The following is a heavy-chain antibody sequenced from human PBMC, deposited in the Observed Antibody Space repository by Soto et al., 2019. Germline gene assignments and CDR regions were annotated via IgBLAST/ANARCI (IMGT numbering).Heavy chain of an antibody. D-gene: IGHD4-17*01. Sequence: PGGSLRLSCAAAGFTFSSYAMHWVRQAPGKGLEYVSAISSNGGSTYYANSVKGRFTISRDNSKNTLYLQMGSLRAEDMAVYYCAIGETTMTEFDSWGQGTLLTVSS. J-gene: IGHJ4*02. CDR3: AIGETTMTEFDS. V-gene: IGHV3-64*01. CDR2: ISSNGGST. CDR1: GFTFSSYA.